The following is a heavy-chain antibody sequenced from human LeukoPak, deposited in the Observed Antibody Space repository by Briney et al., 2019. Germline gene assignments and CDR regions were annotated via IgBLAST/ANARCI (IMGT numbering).Heavy chain of an antibody. Sequence: QPGGSLRLSCAASGFTFSSYGMHWVRQAPGKGLEWVAVISYDGSNKYYADSVKGRFTISRDNSKNTLYLQMNSLRAEDTAVYYCAKGGSGWYWDRYYFDYWGQGTLVTVSS. CDR2: ISYDGSNK. J-gene: IGHJ4*02. CDR3: AKGGSGWYWDRYYFDY. V-gene: IGHV3-30*18. CDR1: GFTFSSYG. D-gene: IGHD6-19*01.